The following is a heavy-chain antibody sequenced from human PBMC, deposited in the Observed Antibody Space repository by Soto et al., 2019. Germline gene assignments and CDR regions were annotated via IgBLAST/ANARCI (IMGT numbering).Heavy chain of an antibody. CDR3: TTEAHGGTSHG. CDR2: IKSKTDGGTT. J-gene: IGHJ4*02. CDR1: GFTFNNAW. V-gene: IGHV3-15*01. D-gene: IGHD1-26*01. Sequence: EVQLVESGGGLVKPGGSLRLSCAASGFTFNNAWMTWVRQAPEKGLEWVGHIKSKTDGGTTDYAAPVKGRFTISRDDSKNTLYVQMYSLRTEDTAVYYCTTEAHGGTSHGWGQGTLVTVSS.